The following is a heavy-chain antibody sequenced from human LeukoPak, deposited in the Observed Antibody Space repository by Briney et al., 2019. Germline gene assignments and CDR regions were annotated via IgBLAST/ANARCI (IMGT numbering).Heavy chain of an antibody. V-gene: IGHV4-59*08. Sequence: SETLSLTCTVSGSSISSYYWSWIQQPPGKGLEWIGYIYYSGSTNYNPSLKSRVTISVDTSKNQFSLKLSSVTAADTAVYYCATLYCTNGVCYLDYWGQGTLVTVSS. J-gene: IGHJ4*02. D-gene: IGHD2-8*01. CDR1: GSSISSYY. CDR3: ATLYCTNGVCYLDY. CDR2: IYYSGST.